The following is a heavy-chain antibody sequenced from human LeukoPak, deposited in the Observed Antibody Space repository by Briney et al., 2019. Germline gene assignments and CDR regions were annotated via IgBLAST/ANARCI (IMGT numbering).Heavy chain of an antibody. CDR1: GFTFSNYA. Sequence: GGSLRLSCAASGFTFSNYAMTWVRQARGKGPEWLATISGSGGSTYSADSVKGRLAIYRDNSKNTLFLRMSSLRAADTAIYYCTKQLHSSSHYGIDYWGQGTLVSVSS. CDR2: ISGSGGST. CDR3: TKQLHSSSHYGIDY. D-gene: IGHD1-26*01. V-gene: IGHV3-23*01. J-gene: IGHJ4*02.